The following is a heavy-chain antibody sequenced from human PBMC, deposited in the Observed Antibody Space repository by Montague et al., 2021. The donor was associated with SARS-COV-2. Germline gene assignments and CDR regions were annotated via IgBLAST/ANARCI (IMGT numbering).Heavy chain of an antibody. V-gene: IGHV4-39*01. CDR1: GGSISSSSYY. Sequence: SETLSLTCTVSGGSISSSSYYWGWIRQPPGKGLEWIGSIYYSGSTYYNPSLKSRVTISVDTSKNQFSLKLSSVTAADTAVYYCARHGKTRIAMIVVVIGYFDYWGPGTPVTVSS. D-gene: IGHD3-22*01. J-gene: IGHJ4*02. CDR2: IYYSGST. CDR3: ARHGKTRIAMIVVVIGYFDY.